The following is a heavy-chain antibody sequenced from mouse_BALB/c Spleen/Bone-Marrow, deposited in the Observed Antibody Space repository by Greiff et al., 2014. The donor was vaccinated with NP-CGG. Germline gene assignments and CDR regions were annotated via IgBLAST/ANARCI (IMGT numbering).Heavy chain of an antibody. J-gene: IGHJ2*01. CDR2: IYPGDGDT. Sequence: VQLQQSGAELVRPGSSVKISCKASGYAFSSYWMNWVKQRPGQGLEWIGQIYPGDGDTNYNGKFKGKATLTADKSSSTAYMQLSSLTSEAAAVYFCARVRNWADYWGQGTTLTVSS. CDR3: ARVRNWADY. V-gene: IGHV1-80*01. CDR1: GYAFSSYW. D-gene: IGHD4-1*01.